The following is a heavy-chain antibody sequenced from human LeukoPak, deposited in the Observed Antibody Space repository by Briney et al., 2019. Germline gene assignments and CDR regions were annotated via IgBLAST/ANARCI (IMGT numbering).Heavy chain of an antibody. Sequence: ASVKVSCTASGYTFTSYGISWVRQAPGQGLEWMGWIGAYNGNTNYAQKLQGRVTMTTDTSTSTAYMELRSLRSDDTAVYYCALIAGDVSWGAYYYYGMDVWGQGTTVTVSS. D-gene: IGHD7-27*01. CDR1: GYTFTSYG. CDR2: IGAYNGNT. V-gene: IGHV1-18*01. CDR3: ALIAGDVSWGAYYYYGMDV. J-gene: IGHJ6*02.